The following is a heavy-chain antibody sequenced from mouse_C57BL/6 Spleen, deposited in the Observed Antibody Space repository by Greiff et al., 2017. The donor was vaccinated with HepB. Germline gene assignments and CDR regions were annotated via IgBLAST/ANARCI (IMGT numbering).Heavy chain of an antibody. J-gene: IGHJ4*01. Sequence: VQLQQSGPGLVQPSQSLSITCTVSGFSLTSYGVHWVRQSPGKGLEWLGVIWRGGSTDYNAAFMSRLSITKDNSKSQVFFKMNSLQADDTAIYYCAKKRDGYNYAMDYWGQGTSVTVSS. V-gene: IGHV2-5*01. CDR2: IWRGGST. CDR3: AKKRDGYNYAMDY. D-gene: IGHD2-3*01. CDR1: GFSLTSYG.